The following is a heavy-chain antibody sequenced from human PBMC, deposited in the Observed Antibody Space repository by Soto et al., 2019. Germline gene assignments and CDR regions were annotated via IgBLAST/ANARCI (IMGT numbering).Heavy chain of an antibody. Sequence: QVQLVQSGAEVKKPGSSVKVSCKASGGTFSSYAISWVRQAPGQGLEWMGGIIPIFGTANYAQKFQGRVTITADESTSTAYMELSRLRSEDTAVYYCARGPQAQYSSSSVWYFDLWGRGTLVTVSS. CDR1: GGTFSSYA. J-gene: IGHJ2*01. V-gene: IGHV1-69*01. CDR3: ARGPQAQYSSSSVWYFDL. CDR2: IIPIFGTA. D-gene: IGHD6-6*01.